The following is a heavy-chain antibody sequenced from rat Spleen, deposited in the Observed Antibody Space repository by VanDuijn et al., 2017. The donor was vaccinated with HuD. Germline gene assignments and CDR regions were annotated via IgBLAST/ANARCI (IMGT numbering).Heavy chain of an antibody. J-gene: IGHJ4*01. V-gene: IGHV5-25*01. D-gene: IGHD3-4*01. Sequence: EVQLVESGGGLVQPGRSLKLSCAASGFTFSNHDMAWVRQAPTKGLEWVASISPSGGSTYYRDSVKGRLTVSRDDAKSTLYLQMNSLRSEDTATYYCARHMANPYYVMDAWGQGASVTVSS. CDR1: GFTFSNHD. CDR2: ISPSGGST. CDR3: ARHMANPYYVMDA.